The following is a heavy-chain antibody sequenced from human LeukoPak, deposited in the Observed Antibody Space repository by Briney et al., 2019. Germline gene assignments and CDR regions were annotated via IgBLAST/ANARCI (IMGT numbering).Heavy chain of an antibody. CDR3: AREGGFYRPLDY. D-gene: IGHD3-3*01. CDR1: GGSVINTNW. J-gene: IGHJ4*02. Sequence: SETLSLTCGVSGGSVINTNWWTWVRQPPGKGLEWIGEVHLDGRTNYNPSLKGRLTMSVDVSENQVSLKLTSVTAADTAVYYCAREGGFYRPLDYSGQGTLVTVSS. V-gene: IGHV4-4*02. CDR2: VHLDGRT.